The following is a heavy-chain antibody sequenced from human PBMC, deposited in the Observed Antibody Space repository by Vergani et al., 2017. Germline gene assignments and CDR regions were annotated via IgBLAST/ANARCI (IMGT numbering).Heavy chain of an antibody. V-gene: IGHV4-59*11. J-gene: IGHJ6*02. D-gene: IGHD3-22*01. CDR2: IYYSGST. CDR1: GGSISSHY. Sequence: QVQLQESGPGLVKPSETLSLTCTVSGGSISSHYWSWIRQPPGKGLEWIGYIYYSGSTNYNPSLKSRVTISVGTSKNQFSLKLSSVTAGDTYGYYCARLYYDSSGYYYDEYYYYGMDVWGQGTTVTVSS. CDR3: ARLYYDSSGYYYDEYYYYGMDV.